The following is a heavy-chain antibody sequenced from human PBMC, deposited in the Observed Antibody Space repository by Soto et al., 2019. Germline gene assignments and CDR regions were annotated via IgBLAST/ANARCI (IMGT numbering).Heavy chain of an antibody. V-gene: IGHV1-3*01. J-gene: IGHJ4*02. D-gene: IGHD6-19*01. Sequence: ASVKVSSKASGYTFTSYAMHWVRQAPGQRLEWMGWINAGNGNTKYSQKFQGRVTITRDTSASTAYMELSSLRSEDTAVYYCAITGVKPELIAVAGTDFDYWGQGTLVTVSS. CDR1: GYTFTSYA. CDR2: INAGNGNT. CDR3: AITGVKPELIAVAGTDFDY.